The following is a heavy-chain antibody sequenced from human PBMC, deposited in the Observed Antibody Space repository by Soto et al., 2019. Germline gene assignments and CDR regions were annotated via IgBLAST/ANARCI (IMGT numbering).Heavy chain of an antibody. J-gene: IGHJ4*02. CDR2: ITAYNGNT. CDR3: ARAALLTGYDY. V-gene: IGHV1-18*01. D-gene: IGHD3-9*01. Sequence: QVQLVQSGAEVKEPGASVKVSCKASGYTFTSYGISWVRQAPGQGLEWMGWITAYNGNTNHAQKFQDRVTMTTDTYKTSAYMELRSLKSDDTAVYFCARAALLTGYDYWGQGTLVTVSS. CDR1: GYTFTSYG.